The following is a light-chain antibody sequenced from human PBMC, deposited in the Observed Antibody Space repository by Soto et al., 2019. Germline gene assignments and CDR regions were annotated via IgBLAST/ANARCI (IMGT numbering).Light chain of an antibody. CDR1: QDITLY. Sequence: DIQMTQSPSSLSASVGDRVTITCQASQDITLYLNWYQHKPGKAPNLLIHDVSTLETGVPARFSGRGSGTTFTLTIINLQPEDVATYYCQQYDSRPNTFGQATKVDIK. J-gene: IGKJ2*01. V-gene: IGKV1-33*01. CDR2: DVS. CDR3: QQYDSRPNT.